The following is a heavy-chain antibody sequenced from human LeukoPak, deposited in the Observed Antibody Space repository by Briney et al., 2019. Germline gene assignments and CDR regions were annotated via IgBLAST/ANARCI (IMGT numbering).Heavy chain of an antibody. CDR3: ASPGAAAAAPGFDY. CDR1: GFIFSNYY. V-gene: IGHV3-23*01. J-gene: IGHJ4*02. Sequence: GGSLRLSCAASGFIFSNYYMNWVRQAPGRGLEWVSAISGNGGTANYADSAKGRFTISRDNSKNTLYLQMNTLRAEDTAVYYCASPGAAAAAPGFDYWGQGTLVTVSP. CDR2: ISGNGGTA. D-gene: IGHD6-25*01.